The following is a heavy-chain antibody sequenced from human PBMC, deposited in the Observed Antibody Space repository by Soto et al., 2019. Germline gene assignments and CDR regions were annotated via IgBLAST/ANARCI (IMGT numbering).Heavy chain of an antibody. D-gene: IGHD3-10*01. Sequence: GGSLRLSCAASGFTFDDYTMHWVRQAPGKGLEWVSLISWDGGSTYYADSVKGRFTISRDNSKNSLYLQMNSLRTEDTALYYCAKDIGGSGSYYNGALYYGMDVWGQGTTVTVSS. CDR2: ISWDGGST. J-gene: IGHJ6*02. CDR1: GFTFDDYT. CDR3: AKDIGGSGSYYNGALYYGMDV. V-gene: IGHV3-43*01.